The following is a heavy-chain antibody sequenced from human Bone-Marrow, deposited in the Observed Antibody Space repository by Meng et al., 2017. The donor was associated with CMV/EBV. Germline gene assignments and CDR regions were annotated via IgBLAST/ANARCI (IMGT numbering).Heavy chain of an antibody. D-gene: IGHD3-22*01. J-gene: IGHJ5*02. V-gene: IGHV2-5*08. CDR3: AGYYYDSSGYYH. Sequence: SGPTLVKPTESLTLTCTFSGFSLRSSGMRVSWIRQPPGKALEWLARIDWDDDKRYSPSLKSRLTITKDTSKNQVVLTMTNMDPVDTATYYCAGYYYDSSGYYHWGQGTLVTVSS. CDR1: GFSLRSSGMR. CDR2: IDWDDDK.